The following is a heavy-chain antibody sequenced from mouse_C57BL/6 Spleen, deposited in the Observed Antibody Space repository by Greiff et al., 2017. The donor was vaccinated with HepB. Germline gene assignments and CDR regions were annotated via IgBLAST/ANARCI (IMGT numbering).Heavy chain of an antibody. CDR3: ARRELGMDY. CDR2: IDPSDSYT. J-gene: IGHJ4*01. Sequence: QVQLQQPGAELVRPGTSVKLSCKASGYTFTSYWMHWVKQRPGQGLEWIGVIDPSDSYTNYNQKFKGKATLTVDTSSSTAYMQLSSLTSEDSAVYYCARRELGMDYWGQGTSVTVSS. V-gene: IGHV1-59*01. D-gene: IGHD4-1*01. CDR1: GYTFTSYW.